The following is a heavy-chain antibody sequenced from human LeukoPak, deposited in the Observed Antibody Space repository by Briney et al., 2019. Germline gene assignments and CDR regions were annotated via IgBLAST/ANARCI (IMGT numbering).Heavy chain of an antibody. CDR1: GYTFTSYD. CDR2: MNSNSGNT. J-gene: IGHJ4*02. CDR3: ARGSPHYYDSSGDINFDY. D-gene: IGHD3-22*01. Sequence: ASVKVSCKASGYTFTSYDINWVRQATGQGPEWMGWMNSNSGNTGYAQKFQGRVTMTRNTSISTAYMELSSLRSEDTAVYYCARGSPHYYDSSGDINFDYWGQGTLVTVSS. V-gene: IGHV1-8*01.